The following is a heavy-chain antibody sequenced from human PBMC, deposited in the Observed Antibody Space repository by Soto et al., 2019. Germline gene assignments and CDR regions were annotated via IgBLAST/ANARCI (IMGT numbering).Heavy chain of an antibody. V-gene: IGHV3-23*01. CDR2: ISGDGDST. D-gene: IGHD2-2*01. Sequence: EVHLLESGGGLVQPGGSLRLSCAASGFTFSSYGMSWVRQAPGKGLEWVSAISGDGDSTYYADSVKGRFTISRDNSKNMLYLQMNSLRAEDTAAYYCAKRLYCSSSTCYGFDIWGQGTVVTVSS. CDR1: GFTFSSYG. J-gene: IGHJ3*02. CDR3: AKRLYCSSSTCYGFDI.